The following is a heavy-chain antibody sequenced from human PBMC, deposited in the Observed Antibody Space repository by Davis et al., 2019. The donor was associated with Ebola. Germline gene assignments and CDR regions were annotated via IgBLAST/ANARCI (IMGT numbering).Heavy chain of an antibody. D-gene: IGHD3-3*01. V-gene: IGHV3-53*01. J-gene: IGHJ6*02. CDR2: IYSGGST. CDR1: GFTVSSNY. CDR3: ARDEYDFWFEANYYGMDV. Sequence: GESLKISCAASGFTVSSNYMSWVRQAPGKGLEWVSVIYSGGSTYYADSVKGRFTISRDNAKNSLYLQMNSLRAEDTAVYYCARDEYDFWFEANYYGMDVWGQGTTVTVSS.